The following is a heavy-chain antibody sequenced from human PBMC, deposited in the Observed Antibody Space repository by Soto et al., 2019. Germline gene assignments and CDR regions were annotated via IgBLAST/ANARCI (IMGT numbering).Heavy chain of an antibody. Sequence: GQLVESGGGLVQPGGSLKLSCAASGFTFGGSAMHWVRQASGKGLEWVGHIRSKTNSYATAYAESVKGRFTISRDDSMNTAYLQMNSLKTEDTAVYFCTRQTDAVQWLVVLTDYNFDYWGQGTLVTVSS. CDR3: TRQTDAVQWLVVLTDYNFDY. CDR1: GFTFGGSA. V-gene: IGHV3-73*02. J-gene: IGHJ4*02. CDR2: IRSKTNSYAT. D-gene: IGHD6-19*01.